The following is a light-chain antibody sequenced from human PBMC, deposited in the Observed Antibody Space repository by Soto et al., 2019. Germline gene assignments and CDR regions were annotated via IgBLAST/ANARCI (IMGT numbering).Light chain of an antibody. J-gene: IGKJ4*01. CDR3: QQNGYSPLT. Sequence: SVLTQSPGTLSLSPGERATLSCRASQSVGSSYLAWYQQKPGQPPRLLIYGASSRATGIPDRFSGSGSGTDFTLTISRLEPEDFAVYYCQQNGYSPLTFGGGTKVDIK. CDR2: GAS. CDR1: QSVGSSY. V-gene: IGKV3-20*01.